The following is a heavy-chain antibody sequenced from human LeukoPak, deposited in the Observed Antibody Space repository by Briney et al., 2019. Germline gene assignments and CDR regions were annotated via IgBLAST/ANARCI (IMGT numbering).Heavy chain of an antibody. CDR1: GFTFSSLA. CDR2: ISGRGDGT. D-gene: IGHD2-2*01. Sequence: GGSLRLSCAASGFTFSSLAISWVRQGPGKGLEWVASISGRGDGTSYADSVKGRFTISRDNTKNTLYLQMNSLRAEDTAVYYCAKAEYCSSTTCYAFDAWGQGTMVTVSS. J-gene: IGHJ3*01. CDR3: AKAEYCSSTTCYAFDA. V-gene: IGHV3-23*01.